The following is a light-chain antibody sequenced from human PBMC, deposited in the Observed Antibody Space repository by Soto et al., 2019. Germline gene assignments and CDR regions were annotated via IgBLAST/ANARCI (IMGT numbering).Light chain of an antibody. Sequence: DIQMTQSPSTLSASVGDRVTLTCRASQSSSSWLAWYQQKPGKAPKLLIYQAYSLERGGPSRFSGSESGTEFTLTSNSLQPDDFATYYCQQYNSYPWTFGQGTKVEIK. J-gene: IGKJ1*01. CDR2: QAY. V-gene: IGKV1-5*01. CDR1: QSSSSW. CDR3: QQYNSYPWT.